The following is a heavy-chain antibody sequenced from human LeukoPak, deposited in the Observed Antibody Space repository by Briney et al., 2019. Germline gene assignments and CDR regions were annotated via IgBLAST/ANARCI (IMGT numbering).Heavy chain of an antibody. V-gene: IGHV1-2*02. CDR3: ARDSGTTGEVKFDP. D-gene: IGHD3-10*01. CDR2: INPNSGGT. J-gene: IGHJ5*02. Sequence: ASVKVSCKASGYTFNTYGITWVRQAPGQGLEWMGWINPNSGGTNYAQKFQGRVTMTRDTSISTAYMELSRLRSDDTAVYYCARDSGTTGEVKFDPWGQGTLVTVSS. CDR1: GYTFNTYG.